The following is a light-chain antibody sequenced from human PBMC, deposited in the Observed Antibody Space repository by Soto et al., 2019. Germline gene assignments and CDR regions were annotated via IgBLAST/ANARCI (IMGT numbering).Light chain of an antibody. J-gene: IGLJ2*01. V-gene: IGLV4-69*01. CDR1: SGQSSYA. Sequence: QLVLTQSPSASASLGASVKLTGTLSSGQSSYAIAWHQQQPEKGPRYLMKVNNDGSHRNGDGIPDRFSGSSSGAERYLTISSLQSEDEADYYCQTWGTGIAVFGGGTKLTVL. CDR3: QTWGTGIAV. CDR2: VNNDGSH.